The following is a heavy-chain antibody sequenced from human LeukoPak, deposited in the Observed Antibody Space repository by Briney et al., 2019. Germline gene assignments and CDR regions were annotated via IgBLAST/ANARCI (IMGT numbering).Heavy chain of an antibody. CDR3: VRAAAGNFDY. CDR1: GGSISSSSYY. V-gene: IGHV4-39*07. D-gene: IGHD6-13*01. CDR2: IYTSGST. J-gene: IGHJ4*02. Sequence: SETLSLTCTVSGGSISSSSYYWGWIRQPPGKGLEWIGRIYTSGSTNYNPSLKSRVTMSVDTSKNQFSLKLSSVTAADTAVYYCVRAAAGNFDYWGQGTLVTVSS.